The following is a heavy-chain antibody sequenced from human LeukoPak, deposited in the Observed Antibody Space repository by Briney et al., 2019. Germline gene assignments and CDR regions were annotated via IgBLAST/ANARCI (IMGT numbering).Heavy chain of an antibody. D-gene: IGHD5-18*01. V-gene: IGHV1-69*05. CDR1: GDTVRKYA. Sequence: SVKVSCKASGDTVRKYAIGWVRQAPGQGLEWIGGIISTYGASNYAQKFQGRVTLTTDESANTAYMELRSLRSEDTAVYYCARDRTGYGGYYFDSWGQGTLVTVSS. CDR3: ARDRTGYGGYYFDS. J-gene: IGHJ4*02. CDR2: IISTYGAS.